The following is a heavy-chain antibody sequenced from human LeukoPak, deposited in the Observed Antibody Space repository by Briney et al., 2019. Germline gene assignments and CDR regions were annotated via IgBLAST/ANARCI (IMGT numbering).Heavy chain of an antibody. Sequence: GRSLRLSCAASGFTFSSYAMHWVRQAPGKGLEWVAVISYDGSNKYYADSVKGRFTISRDNSKNTLYLQMNSLRAEDTAVYYCARDSADSSVMGVLDYWGQGTLVTVSS. CDR2: ISYDGSNK. CDR1: GFTFSSYA. J-gene: IGHJ4*02. CDR3: ARDSADSSVMGVLDY. V-gene: IGHV3-30-3*01. D-gene: IGHD3-22*01.